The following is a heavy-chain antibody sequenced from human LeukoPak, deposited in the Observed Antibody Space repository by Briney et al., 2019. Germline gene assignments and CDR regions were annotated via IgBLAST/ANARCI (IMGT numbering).Heavy chain of an antibody. V-gene: IGHV3-23*01. Sequence: GGSLRLXCAASGFTFSSYAMSWVRLAPGKGLDSVSAISGSGGSTYYADSVKGRFTISRDNSKNTLYLQMNSLRAEDTAVYYCAKDESGSYWVGAFDIWGQGTMVTVSS. CDR3: AKDESGSYWVGAFDI. J-gene: IGHJ3*02. D-gene: IGHD1-26*01. CDR1: GFTFSSYA. CDR2: ISGSGGST.